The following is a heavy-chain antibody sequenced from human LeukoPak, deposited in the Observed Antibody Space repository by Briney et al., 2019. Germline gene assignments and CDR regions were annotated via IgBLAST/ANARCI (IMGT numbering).Heavy chain of an antibody. V-gene: IGHV3-30-3*01. CDR2: ISYDGSNK. CDR3: ARDKETPYYGMDV. CDR1: GFTFSSYA. J-gene: IGHJ6*02. Sequence: PGGSLRPSCAASGFTFSSYAMHWVRQAPGKGLEWVAVISYDGSNKYYADSVKGRFTISRDNSKNTLYLQMNSLRAEDTAVYYCARDKETPYYGMDVWGQGTTVTVSS.